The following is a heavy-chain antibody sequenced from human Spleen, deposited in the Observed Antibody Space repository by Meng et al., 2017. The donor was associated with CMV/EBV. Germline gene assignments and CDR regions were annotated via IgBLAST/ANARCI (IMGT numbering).Heavy chain of an antibody. CDR1: GFTFSSYG. CDR3: ARADYSDPFDY. CDR2: IWYDGTNK. Sequence: GGSLRLSCAASGFTFSSYGMHWVRQAQGKGLEWVAVIWYDGTNKYYVDSVKGRFTISRDNSKNTLYLQMNSLRAEDTTVYYCARADYSDPFDYWGQGTLVTVSS. D-gene: IGHD4-11*01. V-gene: IGHV3-33*01. J-gene: IGHJ4*02.